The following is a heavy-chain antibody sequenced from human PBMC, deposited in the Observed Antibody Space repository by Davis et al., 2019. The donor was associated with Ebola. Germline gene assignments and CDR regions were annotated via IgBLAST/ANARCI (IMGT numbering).Heavy chain of an antibody. Sequence: AASVKVSCKASGYTFTRYGISWVRQAPGHGLEWMGWLSAYNGNTNYAQKFQARVTMTTDTSTSTAYMELRSLTSDDTAVYYCARRVWVQTTEADFYDNWGQGTLVTVSS. CDR1: GYTFTRYG. V-gene: IGHV1-18*01. CDR2: LSAYNGNT. CDR3: ARRVWVQTTEADFYDN. J-gene: IGHJ4*02. D-gene: IGHD3-16*01.